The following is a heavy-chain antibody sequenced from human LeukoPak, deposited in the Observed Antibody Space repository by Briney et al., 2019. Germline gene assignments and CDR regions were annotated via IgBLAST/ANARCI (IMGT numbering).Heavy chain of an antibody. J-gene: IGHJ4*02. Sequence: ASVKVSCKASGYTLTGYYMHWVRQAPGQGLEWMGWINPNSGGTNYAQKFQGRVTVTRDTSISTAYMELSRLRSDDTAVYYCARSPYYGDYGPFDYWGQGTLVTVSS. D-gene: IGHD4-17*01. CDR1: GYTLTGYY. V-gene: IGHV1-2*02. CDR3: ARSPYYGDYGPFDY. CDR2: INPNSGGT.